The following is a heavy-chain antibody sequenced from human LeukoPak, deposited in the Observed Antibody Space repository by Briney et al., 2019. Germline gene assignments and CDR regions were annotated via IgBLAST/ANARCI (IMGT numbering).Heavy chain of an antibody. CDR3: ARDRGVPRPYYFDQ. V-gene: IGHV3-30*04. CDR1: GFTFSSYA. CDR2: ISYDGSNK. D-gene: IGHD3-10*01. Sequence: QPGRSLRLSCAASGFTFSSYAMHWVRQAPGKGLEWVAVISYDGSNKYYADSVKGRFTISRDNSKNTLYLQMNSLRAEDTAVYYCARDRGVPRPYYFDQWGQGTLVTVSS. J-gene: IGHJ4*02.